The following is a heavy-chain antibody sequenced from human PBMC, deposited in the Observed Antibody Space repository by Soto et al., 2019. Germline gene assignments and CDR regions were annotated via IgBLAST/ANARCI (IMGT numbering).Heavy chain of an antibody. J-gene: IGHJ6*03. V-gene: IGHV3-33*01. CDR2: IWYDGSNK. D-gene: IGHD2-15*01. CDR3: ARRGKLLPNYYYYMDV. CDR1: GFTFSSYG. Sequence: GGSLRLSCAASGFTFSSYGMHWVRQAPGKGLEWVAVIWYDGSNKYYADSVKGRFTISRDNSKNTLYLQMNSLRAEDTAVYYCARRGKLLPNYYYYMDVWGKGTTVTVSS.